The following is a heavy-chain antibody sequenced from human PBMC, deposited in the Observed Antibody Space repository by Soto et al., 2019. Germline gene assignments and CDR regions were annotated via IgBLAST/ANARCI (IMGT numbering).Heavy chain of an antibody. CDR3: AIVHRYIGYVKYYYYYGMDV. CDR1: GGTFSSYA. J-gene: IGHJ6*02. V-gene: IGHV1-69*01. D-gene: IGHD5-12*01. CDR2: IIPIFGTA. Sequence: QVQLVQSGAEVKKPGSSVKVSCKASGGTFSSYAISWVRQAPGQGLEWMGGIIPIFGTANYAQKFQGRVTITADEYTSTAYMELSSLRSEDTAVYYCAIVHRYIGYVKYYYYYGMDVWGQGTTVTVSS.